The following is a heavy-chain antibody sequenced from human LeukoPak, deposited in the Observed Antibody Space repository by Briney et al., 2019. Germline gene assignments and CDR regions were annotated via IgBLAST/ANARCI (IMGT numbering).Heavy chain of an antibody. J-gene: IGHJ4*02. Sequence: SETLSLTCTVSGGSISSYYWSWIRQPPGKGLEWIRYIYYSGSTNYNPSLKSRVTISVDTSKNQFSLKLSSVTAADTAVYYCARHALRGNDVLPTNYFDYWGQGALVTVSS. CDR3: ARHALRGNDVLPTNYFDY. CDR1: GGSISSYY. V-gene: IGHV4-59*08. D-gene: IGHD5-12*01. CDR2: IYYSGST.